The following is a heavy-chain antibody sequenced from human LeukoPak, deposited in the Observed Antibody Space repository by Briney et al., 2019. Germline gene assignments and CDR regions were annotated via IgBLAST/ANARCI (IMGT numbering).Heavy chain of an antibody. CDR2: ISYDGRNK. Sequence: GGSLRLSCAASGFTVSSNYMTWVRQAPGKGLEWVAVISYDGRNKYYADSVKGRFTISRDNSKNTLYMQMNSMRAEDTAVYYCARDYDSIHAFDIWGQGTMVTVSS. V-gene: IGHV3-30*03. CDR1: GFTVSSNY. D-gene: IGHD5-12*01. CDR3: ARDYDSIHAFDI. J-gene: IGHJ3*02.